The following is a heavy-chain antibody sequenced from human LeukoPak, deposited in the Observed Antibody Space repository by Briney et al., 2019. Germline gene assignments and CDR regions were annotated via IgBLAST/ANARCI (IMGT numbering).Heavy chain of an antibody. CDR1: GYTFTSYA. CDR2: INTNTGNP. CDR3: ARASWYDFWSGYYFYCYYMDV. Sequence: ASVKVSCKASGYTFTSYAMNWVRQAPGQGLEWMGWINTNTGNPTYAQGFTGRFVFSLDTSVSTAYLQISSLKAEDTAVYYCARASWYDFWSGYYFYCYYMDVWGKGTTVTVSS. V-gene: IGHV7-4-1*02. D-gene: IGHD3-3*01. J-gene: IGHJ6*03.